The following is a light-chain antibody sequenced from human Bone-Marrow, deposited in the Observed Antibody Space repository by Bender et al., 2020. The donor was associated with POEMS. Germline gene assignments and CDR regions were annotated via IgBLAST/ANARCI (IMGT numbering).Light chain of an antibody. V-gene: IGLV2-18*02. CDR1: STDVGHYNR. Sequence: QSALTQPPSVSGSPGQSVTISCTGSSTDVGHYNRVSWYQQTPGTAPKLMIYEVTNRPSGVPDRFSGSKSGNTASLTISGLQAEDEADYYCNSYTSSSTYVFGTGTKVTVL. CDR3: NSYTSSSTYV. J-gene: IGLJ1*01. CDR2: EVT.